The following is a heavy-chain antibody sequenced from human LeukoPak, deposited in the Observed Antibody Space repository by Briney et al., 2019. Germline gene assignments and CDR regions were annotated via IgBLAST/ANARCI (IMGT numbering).Heavy chain of an antibody. J-gene: IGHJ4*02. V-gene: IGHV4-4*07. CDR3: ARVKSIAATLTEYYFDY. Sequence: SSETLSLTCTVSGGSISSYYWSWIRQPAGKGLEWIGRIYTSGSTNYNPSLKSRVTMSVDTSKNQFSLKLSSVTAADTAVYYRARVKSIAATLTEYYFDYWGQGTLVTVSS. D-gene: IGHD6-6*01. CDR1: GGSISSYY. CDR2: IYTSGST.